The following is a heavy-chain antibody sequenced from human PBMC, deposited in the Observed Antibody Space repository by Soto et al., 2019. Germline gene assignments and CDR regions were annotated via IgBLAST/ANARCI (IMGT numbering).Heavy chain of an antibody. CDR1: GFTFSSYA. V-gene: IGHV3-30-3*01. Sequence: PGGSLRLSCAASGFTFSSYAMHWVRQAPGKGLEWVAVISYDGSNKYYADSVKGRFTISRDNSKNTLYLQMNSLRAEDTAVYYCAREHDFWSGSPNSYYFDYWGQGTLVTVSS. D-gene: IGHD3-3*01. CDR3: AREHDFWSGSPNSYYFDY. J-gene: IGHJ4*02. CDR2: ISYDGSNK.